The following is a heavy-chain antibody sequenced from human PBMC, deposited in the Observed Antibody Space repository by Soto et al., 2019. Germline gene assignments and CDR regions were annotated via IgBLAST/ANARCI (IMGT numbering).Heavy chain of an antibody. V-gene: IGHV3-23*01. CDR3: AKDFILSNPWSVLYYMDV. D-gene: IGHD1-1*01. Sequence: GGSLRLSCAASGFTFSSYAMSWVRQAPGKGLEWVSAISGSGGSTYYADSVKGRFTISRDNSKNTLYLQMNSLRAEDTAVYYCAKDFILSNPWSVLYYMDVWGKGTTVTVSS. CDR2: ISGSGGST. J-gene: IGHJ6*03. CDR1: GFTFSSYA.